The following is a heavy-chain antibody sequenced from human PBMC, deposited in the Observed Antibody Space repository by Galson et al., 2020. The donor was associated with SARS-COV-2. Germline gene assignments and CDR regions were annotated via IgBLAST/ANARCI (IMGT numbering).Heavy chain of an antibody. D-gene: IGHD6-13*01. CDR3: VRVAAGYSSSWYPEFDH. CDR1: GGSLSGHY. V-gene: IGHV4-34*01. Sequence: SETLSLTCAVNGGSLSGHYWSWIRQPPGKDLAWIGESDHIGTTNYNPSLRNRVTISVDLSKNQMSLRLRSVTVADSAVYYCVRVAAGYSSSWYPEFDHWGQGTLVSVST. CDR2: SDHIGTT. J-gene: IGHJ4*02.